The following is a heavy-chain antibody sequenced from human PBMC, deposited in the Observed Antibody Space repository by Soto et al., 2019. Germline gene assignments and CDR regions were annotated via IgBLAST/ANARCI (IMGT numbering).Heavy chain of an antibody. Sequence: QVQLVQSGAEVKKPGASVKVSCKASGYTFTSYGITWVRQAPGQGLERMGWINPYNGKTNYGQKFQGRVSMTTDTSTSAAYMEARSLRSDDTAIYYCARGSDSLGWWGQGTLVTVSS. D-gene: IGHD6-19*01. CDR3: ARGSDSLGW. CDR1: GYTFTSYG. V-gene: IGHV1-18*01. J-gene: IGHJ4*02. CDR2: INPYNGKT.